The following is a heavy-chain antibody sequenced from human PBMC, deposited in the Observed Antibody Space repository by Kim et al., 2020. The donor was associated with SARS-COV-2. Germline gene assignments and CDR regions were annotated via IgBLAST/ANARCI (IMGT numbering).Heavy chain of an antibody. CDR3: ARDAPNCSSTSCYDHYYYYYGMDV. J-gene: IGHJ6*02. Sequence: GGSLTLSCAASGFTFSSYEMNWVRQAPGKGLEWVSYISSSGSTIYYADSVKGRFTISRDNAKNSLYLQMNSLRAEDTAVYYCARDAPNCSSTSCYDHYYYYYGMDVWGQGTTVTVSS. CDR2: ISSSGSTI. CDR1: GFTFSSYE. D-gene: IGHD2-2*01. V-gene: IGHV3-48*03.